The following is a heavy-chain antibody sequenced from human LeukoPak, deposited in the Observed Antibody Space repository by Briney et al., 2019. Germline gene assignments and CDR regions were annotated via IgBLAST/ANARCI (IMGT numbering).Heavy chain of an antibody. J-gene: IGHJ6*03. V-gene: IGHV3-73*01. CDR3: AKGDGSSGYYPHYYYYYMDV. D-gene: IGHD3-22*01. CDR1: GFTFSGSA. Sequence: QPGGSLRLSCAASGFTFSGSAMHWVRQASGKGLEWVGRIRSKANSYATAYAASVKGRFTISRDDSKDTAYLQMNSLKTEDTAVYYCAKGDGSSGYYPHYYYYYMDVWGKGTTVTVSS. CDR2: IRSKANSYAT.